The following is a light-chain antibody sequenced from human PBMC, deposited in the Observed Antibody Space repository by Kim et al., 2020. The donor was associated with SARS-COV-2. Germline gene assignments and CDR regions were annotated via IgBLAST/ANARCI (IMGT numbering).Light chain of an antibody. CDR3: QHYNNWPFT. J-gene: IGKJ2*01. V-gene: IGKV3-15*01. CDR1: QSISGK. CDR2: GAS. Sequence: EIVMTQSPDTLSVSPGERATLSCRASQSISGKLAWYQQKPGQAPRLLIHGASTRATGIPARFSGSGSGTEFTLTISSLQSEDFAVYYCQHYNNWPFTFGQGTKLEI.